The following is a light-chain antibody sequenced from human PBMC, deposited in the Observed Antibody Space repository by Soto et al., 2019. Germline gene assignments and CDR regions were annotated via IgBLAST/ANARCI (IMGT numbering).Light chain of an antibody. CDR3: QCWDDYSWT. CDR1: QSITDW. V-gene: IGKV1-5*03. CDR2: KAS. Sequence: DIQMTQSPSTLSASVGDRVTITCRASQSITDWLAWYQQKPGKAPKFLIYKASNLEGGVPSRFSGSGSGTEFTLTISSVQPDDFATYYCQCWDDYSWTCGQGTKVEIK. J-gene: IGKJ1*01.